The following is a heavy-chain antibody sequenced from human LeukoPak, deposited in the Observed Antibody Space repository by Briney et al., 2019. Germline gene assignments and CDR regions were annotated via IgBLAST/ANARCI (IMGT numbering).Heavy chain of an antibody. D-gene: IGHD3-10*01. J-gene: IGHJ6*02. CDR1: GFTFSSYD. CDR3: AREATRFGELRRPLDYYGMDV. V-gene: IGHV3-13*01. CDR2: IGTAGDT. Sequence: PGGSLRLSCAASGFTFSSYDMHWVRQATGKGLEWVSAIGTAGDTYYPGSVKGRFTISRENAKNSLYLQMNSLRAGDTAVYYCAREATRFGELRRPLDYYGMDVWGQGTTVTVSS.